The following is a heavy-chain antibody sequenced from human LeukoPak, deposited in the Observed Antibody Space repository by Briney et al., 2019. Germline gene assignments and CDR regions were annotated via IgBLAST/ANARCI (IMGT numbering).Heavy chain of an antibody. CDR1: GASISSYY. V-gene: IGHV4-4*07. CDR2: IYNTGTT. CDR3: ASEGTVTRGLDY. Sequence: PSETLSLTCSVSGASISSYYWSWIRQPAGKGLEWIGRIYNTGTTNYNPSLKSRLTMSIDTSKHHFSLKLSSVTAADTAIYYCASEGTVTRGLDYWGQGTLVTVSS. D-gene: IGHD4/OR15-4a*01. J-gene: IGHJ4*02.